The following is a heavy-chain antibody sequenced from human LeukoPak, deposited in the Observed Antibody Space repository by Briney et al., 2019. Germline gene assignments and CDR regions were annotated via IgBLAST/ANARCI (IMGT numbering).Heavy chain of an antibody. CDR1: GYTFTGYY. J-gene: IGHJ4*02. D-gene: IGHD3-3*01. V-gene: IGHV1-2*02. Sequence: ASVKVSCKASGYTFTGYYMHWLSQAPGQGLEWMGWINPNSGGTNYAQKFQGRVTMTRDTSISTAYMELGGLRSDDTAVYYCARDRVRFPDYWGQGTLVTVSS. CDR2: INPNSGGT. CDR3: ARDRVRFPDY.